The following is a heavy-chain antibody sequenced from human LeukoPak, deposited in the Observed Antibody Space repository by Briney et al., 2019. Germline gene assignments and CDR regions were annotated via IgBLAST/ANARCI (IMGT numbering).Heavy chain of an antibody. CDR2: ISGSGGST. CDR1: GFTFSSHA. J-gene: IGHJ4*02. D-gene: IGHD6-19*01. Sequence: GGSLRLSRAASGFTFSSHAMSWVRQAPGKGLEWVSAISGSGGSTYYADSVKGRFTISRDNSRNTLHLQMSSLRDEDTAVYYCAKDLSHSSGWYNYWGQGTLVTVSS. CDR3: AKDLSHSSGWYNY. V-gene: IGHV3-23*01.